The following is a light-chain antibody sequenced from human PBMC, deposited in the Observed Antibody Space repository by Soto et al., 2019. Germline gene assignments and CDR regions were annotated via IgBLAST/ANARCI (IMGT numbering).Light chain of an antibody. CDR1: QSVSSSY. CDR2: GAS. J-gene: IGKJ4*01. V-gene: IGKV3-20*01. CDR3: QQYGSSPLT. Sequence: EIALTQSPGTLSLSPGERATLSCRASQSVSSSYLAWYQQKPGQAPRLLIYGASSRATGIPDRFSGSGSGTDFTLTISRLEPEDFAVYYCQQYGSSPLTFGGGTKV.